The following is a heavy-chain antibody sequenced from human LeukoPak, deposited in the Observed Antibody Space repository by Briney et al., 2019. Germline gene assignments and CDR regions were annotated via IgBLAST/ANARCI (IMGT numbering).Heavy chain of an antibody. CDR3: AKDWSTDWSNWFDS. J-gene: IGHJ5*01. V-gene: IGHV3-30*02. Sequence: SGGSLRPSCAASGFTFSSYGMHWVRQAPGKGLEWVAFTRPDGSNKHYGDSVQGRFTISGDNSRNTLYLQMNSLRVEDTAMYYCAKDWSTDWSNWFDSWGPGSLVTVSS. CDR1: GFTFSSYG. D-gene: IGHD3-3*01. CDR2: TRPDGSNK.